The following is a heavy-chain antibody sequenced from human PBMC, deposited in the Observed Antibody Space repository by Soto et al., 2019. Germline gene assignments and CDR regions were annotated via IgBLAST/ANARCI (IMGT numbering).Heavy chain of an antibody. J-gene: IGHJ6*02. CDR1: GIAFAGYG. V-gene: IGHV3-20*04. Sequence: EVQLAESGGGVARPGGSRRLSCAASGIAFAGYGMTWVRRVPGKGLEWVAGISWNGDNTGYADFAKGRFTISRDNSKKSLLLEMNSLRVEDTAFYYCARGEYTSRRGFDVWGQGTPVTVSS. CDR3: ARGEYTSRRGFDV. D-gene: IGHD6-6*01. CDR2: ISWNGDNT.